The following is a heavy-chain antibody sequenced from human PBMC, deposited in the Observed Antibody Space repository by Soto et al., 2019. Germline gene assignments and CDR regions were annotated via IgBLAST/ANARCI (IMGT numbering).Heavy chain of an antibody. Sequence: EVPLVESGGALVQPGGSLRLSCAASGFTFSNYWMHWVRQAPGKGLVWVSRINSDGSNTNYADSAKGRFTISRDNTKNTLYLQMNSLRAEDTAVYYCARVETCSSTSCYSVFDYWGQGTLVTVSS. CDR3: ARVETCSSTSCYSVFDY. V-gene: IGHV3-74*01. CDR2: INSDGSNT. CDR1: GFTFSNYW. J-gene: IGHJ4*02. D-gene: IGHD2-2*01.